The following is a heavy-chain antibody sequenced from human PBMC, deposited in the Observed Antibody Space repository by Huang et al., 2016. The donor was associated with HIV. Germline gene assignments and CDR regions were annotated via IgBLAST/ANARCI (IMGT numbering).Heavy chain of an antibody. V-gene: IGHV4-34*01. CDR1: GGSFSGYY. J-gene: IGHJ4*02. D-gene: IGHD3-22*01. Sequence: QVQLQQWGAGLLKPSETLSLTCAVYGGSFSGYYWSWIRLPPGKGLEGIGEINHSGSTNSNPSLKSRGTISVDTPKNQFSLKLGSVTAADTAVYYCARILMYYNSSGYGFDYWGQGTLVTVSS. CDR2: INHSGST. CDR3: ARILMYYNSSGYGFDY.